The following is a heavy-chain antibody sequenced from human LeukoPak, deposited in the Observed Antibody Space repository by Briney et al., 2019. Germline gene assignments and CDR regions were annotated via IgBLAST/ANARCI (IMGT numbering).Heavy chain of an antibody. V-gene: IGHV4-38-2*01. CDR1: GYSISSGYY. CDR2: IYHSGNT. Sequence: SETLSLTCAVSGYSISSGYYWGWIRQLPGKGLEWIGNIYHSGNTYYNPSLKSRVTISVDMSNNQFSLKLISVTAADTAEYYCARISYYYDDSGHPGYFDYWGQGTLVTVSA. D-gene: IGHD3-22*01. J-gene: IGHJ4*02. CDR3: ARISYYYDDSGHPGYFDY.